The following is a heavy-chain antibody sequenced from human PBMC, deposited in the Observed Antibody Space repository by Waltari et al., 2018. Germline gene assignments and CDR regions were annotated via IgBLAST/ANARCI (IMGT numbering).Heavy chain of an antibody. CDR3: AKEFGGAGSSYMSYFDS. D-gene: IGHD3-16*01. Sequence: QVLLGESGGGVVQPGRSLRLSCAASGFSFRNHGMHWFRQAPGKGLEWVAVISYDGGTKYYRDSVEGRFTVSRDNSKNTMYLEMNSLRVEDTAIYYCAKEFGGAGSSYMSYFDSWGQGTLVTVSS. CDR1: GFSFRNHG. V-gene: IGHV3-30*18. J-gene: IGHJ4*02. CDR2: ISYDGGTK.